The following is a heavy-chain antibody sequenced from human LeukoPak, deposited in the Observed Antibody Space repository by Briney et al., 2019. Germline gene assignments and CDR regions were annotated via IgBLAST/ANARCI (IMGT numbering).Heavy chain of an antibody. CDR2: ISGNGGST. Sequence: PGGSLRHSCVTSGFTFSKYALSWVRQAPGKGLEWVSAISGNGGSTYYADSVKGRFTISRDNSKNILYLQMNSLRAEDTAVYYCAKDQGSVAFDYWGQGTLVTVSS. J-gene: IGHJ4*02. CDR3: AKDQGSVAFDY. V-gene: IGHV3-23*01. CDR1: GFTFSKYA.